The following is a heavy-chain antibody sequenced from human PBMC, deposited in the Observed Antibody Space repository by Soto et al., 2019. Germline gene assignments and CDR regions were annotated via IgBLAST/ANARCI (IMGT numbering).Heavy chain of an antibody. CDR2: IYPGDSDT. CDR1: GYSFTSYW. Sequence: PGESLKISCKGSGYSFTSYWIGWVRQMPGKGLEWMGIIYPGDSDTRYSPSFQGQVTISADKSISTAYLQWSSLKASDTAMYYCASSLAGNNYYYGMDVWGQGTTVTVSS. J-gene: IGHJ6*02. CDR3: ASSLAGNNYYYGMDV. V-gene: IGHV5-51*01.